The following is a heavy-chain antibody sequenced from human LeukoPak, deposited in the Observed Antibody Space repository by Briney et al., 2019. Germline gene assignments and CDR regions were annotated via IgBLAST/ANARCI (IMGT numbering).Heavy chain of an antibody. CDR1: GFTFSSYG. CDR2: IWYDGSNK. Sequence: GGSLRLSCAASGFTFSSYGMHWVRQAPGKGLEWVAVIWYDGSNKYYADSVKGRFTISRDNSKNTLYLQMNSLRAEDTAVYYCARDPKGYCSGGSCRRTYYYYGMDVWGQGTTVTVSS. CDR3: ARDPKGYCSGGSCRRTYYYYGMDV. D-gene: IGHD2-15*01. V-gene: IGHV3-33*01. J-gene: IGHJ6*02.